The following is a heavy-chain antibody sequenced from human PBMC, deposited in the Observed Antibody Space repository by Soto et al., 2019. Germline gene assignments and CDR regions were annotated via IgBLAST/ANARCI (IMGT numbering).Heavy chain of an antibody. D-gene: IGHD3-16*02. CDR1: GGSISSYY. V-gene: IGHV4-59*08. CDR2: IYYSGST. J-gene: IGHJ4*02. CDR3: ARGFRDYIWGSCRYTSIDY. Sequence: QVQLQESGPGLVKPSETLSLTCTVSGGSISSYYWSWIRQPPGKGLEWIGYIYYSGSTNYNPSLKSRVTISVDTSKNQFSLKLSSVTAADTAVYYCARGFRDYIWGSCRYTSIDYWGQGTLVTVSS.